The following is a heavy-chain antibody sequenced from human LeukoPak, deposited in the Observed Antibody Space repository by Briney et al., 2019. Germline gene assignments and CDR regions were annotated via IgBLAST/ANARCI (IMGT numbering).Heavy chain of an antibody. V-gene: IGHV3-23*01. D-gene: IGHD3-10*01. CDR2: ISGSGGRT. Sequence: GGCLRLACAASGFTFSSFALSWVRQARGKGLGWVSSISGSGGRTYSADSEKGRFTISRDSSKTTPYLQMNSLRAEDTAVYYCAKGARVGAGRYYFDYWGQGALVTVSS. J-gene: IGHJ4*02. CDR3: AKGARVGAGRYYFDY. CDR1: GFTFSSFA.